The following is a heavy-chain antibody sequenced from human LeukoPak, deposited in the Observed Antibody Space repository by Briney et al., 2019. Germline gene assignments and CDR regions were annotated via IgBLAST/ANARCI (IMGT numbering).Heavy chain of an antibody. D-gene: IGHD6-13*01. CDR2: ISSSSSTI. V-gene: IGHV3-11*04. CDR1: GFTFSDYY. Sequence: PGGSLRLSCAASGFTFSDYYMSWIRQAPGKGLEWVSYISSSSSTIYYADSVKGRFTISRDNAKNSLYLQMNSLRDEDTAVYYCARDPRLAAAVTFDYWGQGTLVTVSS. CDR3: ARDPRLAAAVTFDY. J-gene: IGHJ4*02.